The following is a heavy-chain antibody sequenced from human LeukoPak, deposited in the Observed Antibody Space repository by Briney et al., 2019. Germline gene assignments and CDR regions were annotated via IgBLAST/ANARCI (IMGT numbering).Heavy chain of an antibody. D-gene: IGHD2-2*01. CDR2: ISTTSTYI. CDR3: ARAGTCSSTSCDGGIEY. J-gene: IGHJ4*02. Sequence: PGGSLRLSCAASGFAFSSYNMRWVRQAPGKGLEWVSFISTTSTYIYYADSVKSRFTVSRDNSKNLLYLQMDSLRVEDTAVYYCARAGTCSSTSCDGGIEYWGQGTLVTVSS. CDR1: GFAFSSYN. V-gene: IGHV3-21*06.